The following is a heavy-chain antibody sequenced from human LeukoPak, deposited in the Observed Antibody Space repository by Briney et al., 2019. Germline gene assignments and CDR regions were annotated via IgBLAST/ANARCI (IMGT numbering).Heavy chain of an antibody. CDR2: INPRNGDT. Sequence: GASVKVSCKTSGYSFTDYYMHWVRQAPGQGLEWMGCINPRNGDTDYAQKFQGRVTMTRDTPISTAYMGLSSLKSDDTAVYYCARVSSEEVPAAINYYYYMDVWGKGTTVTVSS. CDR1: GYSFTDYY. CDR3: ARVSSEEVPAAINYYYYMDV. V-gene: IGHV1-2*02. D-gene: IGHD2-2*01. J-gene: IGHJ6*03.